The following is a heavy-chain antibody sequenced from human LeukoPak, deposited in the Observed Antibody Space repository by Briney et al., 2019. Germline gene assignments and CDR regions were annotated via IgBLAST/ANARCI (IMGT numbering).Heavy chain of an antibody. J-gene: IGHJ4*02. Sequence: GGSLRLSCAASGFTFSSHSMNWVRQAPGKGLEWISYISVSSGTIYYADSVKGRFTISRDNAKNSLYLQMDSLRDEDTAVYYCARDGWVGAPIDYWGQGTLVTVSS. CDR3: ARDGWVGAPIDY. D-gene: IGHD1-26*01. CDR2: ISVSSGTI. V-gene: IGHV3-48*02. CDR1: GFTFSSHS.